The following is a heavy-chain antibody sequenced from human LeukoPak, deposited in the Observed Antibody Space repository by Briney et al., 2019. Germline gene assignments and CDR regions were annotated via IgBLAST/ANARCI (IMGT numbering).Heavy chain of an antibody. CDR2: ISSSGSTI. D-gene: IGHD3-10*01. V-gene: IGHV3-48*04. Sequence: GSLRLSCAAFGFTFDDYGMSWVRQAPGKGLEWVSYISSSGSTIYYADSVKGRFTISRDNAKKSLYLQMNSLRAEDTAVYYCARFDITMVRGVIPLDYWGQGTLVTVSS. CDR3: ARFDITMVRGVIPLDY. J-gene: IGHJ4*02. CDR1: GFTFDDYG.